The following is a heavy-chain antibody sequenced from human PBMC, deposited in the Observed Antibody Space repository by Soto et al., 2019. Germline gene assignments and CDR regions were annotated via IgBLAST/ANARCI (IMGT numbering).Heavy chain of an antibody. CDR2: ISAYNGNT. CDR1: GYTFTSYG. J-gene: IGHJ6*02. Sequence: GASVKVSCKASGYTFTSYGISCVRQAPGQGLEWMGWISAYNGNTNYAQKLQGRVTMTTDTSTSTAYMELRSLRSDDTAVYYCARKGVVAATVAVYYYYGMDVWGQGTTVTVSS. CDR3: ARKGVVAATVAVYYYYGMDV. D-gene: IGHD2-15*01. V-gene: IGHV1-18*01.